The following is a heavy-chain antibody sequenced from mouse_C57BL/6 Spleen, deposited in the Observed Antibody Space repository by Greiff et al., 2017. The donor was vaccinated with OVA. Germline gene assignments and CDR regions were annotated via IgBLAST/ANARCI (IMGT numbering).Heavy chain of an antibody. CDR1: GYTFTSYW. CDR3: ASSYYGSSYRDFDY. J-gene: IGHJ2*01. D-gene: IGHD1-1*01. CDR2: IDPSDSYT. Sequence: QVQLQQSGAELVMPGASVKLSCKASGYTFTSYWMHWVKQRPGQGLEWIGEIDPSDSYTNYNQKFKGKSTLTVDKSSSTAYMQLSSLTSEDSAVYYCASSYYGSSYRDFDYWGQGTTLTVSS. V-gene: IGHV1-69*01.